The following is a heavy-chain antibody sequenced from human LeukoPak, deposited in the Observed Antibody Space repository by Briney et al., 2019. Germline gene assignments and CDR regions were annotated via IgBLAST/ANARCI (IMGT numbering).Heavy chain of an antibody. Sequence: RGSLRLSCAASGFTFSSYGMHWVRQAPGKGLEWVAVISYDGSNKYYADSVKGRFTISRDNAKNSLCLQMNSLRAEDTAVYYCAREGCSGGSCYFDYWGQGTLVTVSS. CDR2: ISYDGSNK. V-gene: IGHV3-30*03. D-gene: IGHD2-15*01. CDR1: GFTFSSYG. J-gene: IGHJ4*02. CDR3: AREGCSGGSCYFDY.